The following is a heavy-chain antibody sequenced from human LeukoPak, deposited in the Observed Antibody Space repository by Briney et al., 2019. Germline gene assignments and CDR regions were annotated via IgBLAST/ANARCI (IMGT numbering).Heavy chain of an antibody. Sequence: SETLSLTCTVSGGSISSSSYYWGWIRQPPGKGLEWIGSIYYSGSTYYNPSLKSRVTISVDTSKNQFSLKLSSVTAADTAVYYCARCGYRYETPGCYMDVWGKGTTVTVSS. D-gene: IGHD5-18*01. CDR3: ARCGYRYETPGCYMDV. CDR1: GGSISSSSYY. J-gene: IGHJ6*03. V-gene: IGHV4-39*07. CDR2: IYYSGST.